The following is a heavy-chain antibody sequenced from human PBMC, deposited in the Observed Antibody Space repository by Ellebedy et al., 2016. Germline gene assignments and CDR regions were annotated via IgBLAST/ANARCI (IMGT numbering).Heavy chain of an antibody. V-gene: IGHV1-18*01. D-gene: IGHD3-10*01. CDR2: ISGHKATP. J-gene: IGHJ4*02. CDR3: ARVYSGSGKRSMDY. Sequence: ASVKVSCKASGYTFTTYGVSWVRQAPGQGLEWVGWISGHKATPNYAKKVRGRVTMTTDISTSTAYMELRSLRYDDTGLYYCARVYSGSGKRSMDYWGQGTLVSVSS. CDR1: GYTFTTYG.